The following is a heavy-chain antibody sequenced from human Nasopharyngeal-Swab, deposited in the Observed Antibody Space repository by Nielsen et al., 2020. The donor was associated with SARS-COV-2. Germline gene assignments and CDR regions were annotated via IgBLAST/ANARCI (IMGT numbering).Heavy chain of an antibody. Sequence: GESLKISCAASGFTFSSYSMNWVRQAPGKGLEWVSSISSSSSYIYYADSVKGRFTIPRDNAKNSLYLQMNSLRAEDTAVYYYARLRVDIVATTRGAFDIWGQGTMVTVSS. CDR2: ISSSSSYI. V-gene: IGHV3-21*01. D-gene: IGHD5-12*01. CDR1: GFTFSSYS. J-gene: IGHJ3*02. CDR3: ARLRVDIVATTRGAFDI.